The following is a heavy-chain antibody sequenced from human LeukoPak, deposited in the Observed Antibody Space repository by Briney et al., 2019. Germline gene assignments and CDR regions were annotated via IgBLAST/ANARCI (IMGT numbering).Heavy chain of an antibody. CDR3: ARAHSGLYLDS. D-gene: IGHD2-15*01. V-gene: IGHV4-4*07. CDR1: GEPLGTFY. CDR2: IHTNGYT. J-gene: IGHJ4*02. Sequence: EPSETLSLTCTVSGEPLGTFYWSWIRQPAGQGLEYIRRIHTNGYTNYKPSLNSRVTMSVDSSKNQFSLTLRSVTATDTAIYYCARAHSGLYLDSWGQGTLVTVSS.